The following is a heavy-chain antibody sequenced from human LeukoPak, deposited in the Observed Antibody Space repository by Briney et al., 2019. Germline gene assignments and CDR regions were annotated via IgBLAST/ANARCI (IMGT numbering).Heavy chain of an antibody. CDR2: INAGNGNT. J-gene: IGHJ4*02. D-gene: IGHD1-26*01. CDR3: AREGYSGSPLGY. V-gene: IGHV1-3*01. Sequence: ASVKVSCTASGGTFTSYAMHWVRQAPGQRLEWMGWINAGNGNTKYSQKFQGRVTITRDTSASTAYMELSSLRSEDTAVYYCAREGYSGSPLGYWGQGTLVTVSS. CDR1: GGTFTSYA.